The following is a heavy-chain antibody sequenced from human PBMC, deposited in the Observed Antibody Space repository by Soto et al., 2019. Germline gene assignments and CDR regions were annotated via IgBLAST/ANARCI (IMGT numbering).Heavy chain of an antibody. Sequence: SETVSLTCTVTGGSMTSGDQYWTWIRHRPGKGLEWFGYINHRGSLYYNPSLKSRVSMSVDTSKNQFSLNLSSVTAADTAAYYCARELPQRQGRNMDVWGQGTTVTVSS. J-gene: IGHJ6*02. D-gene: IGHD1-1*01. CDR1: GGSMTSGDQY. CDR3: ARELPQRQGRNMDV. CDR2: INHRGSL. V-gene: IGHV4-31*03.